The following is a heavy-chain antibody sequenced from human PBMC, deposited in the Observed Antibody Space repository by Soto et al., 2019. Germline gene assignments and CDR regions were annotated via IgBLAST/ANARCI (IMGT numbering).Heavy chain of an antibody. D-gene: IGHD1-20*01. Sequence: GSLRLSCAASGFTFSSYGMHWVRQAPGKGLEWVAVISYDGSNKYYADSVKGRFTISRDNSKNTLYLQMNSLRAEDTAVYYCAKDGIGYFDYWGQGTLVTVSS. V-gene: IGHV3-30*18. J-gene: IGHJ4*02. CDR3: AKDGIGYFDY. CDR1: GFTFSSYG. CDR2: ISYDGSNK.